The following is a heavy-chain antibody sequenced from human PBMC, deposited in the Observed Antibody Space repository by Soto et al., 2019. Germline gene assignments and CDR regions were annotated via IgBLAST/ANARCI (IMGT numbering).Heavy chain of an antibody. CDR2: ISSSGGYT. J-gene: IGHJ6*02. CDR3: ARTTGRRQALRYDFGLAV. V-gene: IGHV3-11*06. Sequence: QVQLEESGGGLVEPGGSLRLSCAASGFRVSDNYMTWIRQAPGKGLEWVSDISSSGGYTNYADSVKGRFTITKDNAKNSLSLQMDRLRGEDTALYFCARTTGRRQALRYDFGLAVWGQGTTVTVSS. CDR1: GFRVSDNY.